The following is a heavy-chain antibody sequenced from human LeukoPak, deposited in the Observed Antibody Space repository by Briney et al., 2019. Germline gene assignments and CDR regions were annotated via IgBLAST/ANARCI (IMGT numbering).Heavy chain of an antibody. Sequence: SVKVSCKASGGTFTSYAISWVRQAPGQGLEWMGRIIPIFGTANYAQKFQGRVTITTDESTSTVYMELSSLRSEDTAVYYCARAGGSYVAYDYWGQGTLVTVSS. V-gene: IGHV1-69*05. J-gene: IGHJ4*02. CDR2: IIPIFGTA. D-gene: IGHD1-26*01. CDR1: GGTFTSYA. CDR3: ARAGGSYVAYDY.